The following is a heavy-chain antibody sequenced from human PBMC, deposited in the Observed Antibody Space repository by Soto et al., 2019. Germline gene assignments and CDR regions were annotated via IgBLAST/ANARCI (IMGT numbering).Heavy chain of an antibody. CDR3: ARGIHHSFYYLDY. CDR2: INPNSGGT. D-gene: IGHD5-18*01. Sequence: ASVKVSCKASGYTFTGYYMHWVRQAPGQGLEWMGWINPNSGGTNYAQKFQGWVTMTRDTSISTAYMELSRLRSEDTAVYYCARGIHHSFYYLDYWGQGTLVTVSS. J-gene: IGHJ4*02. CDR1: GYTFTGYY. V-gene: IGHV1-2*04.